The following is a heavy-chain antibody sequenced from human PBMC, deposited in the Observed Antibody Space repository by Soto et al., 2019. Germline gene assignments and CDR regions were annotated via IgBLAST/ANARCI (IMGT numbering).Heavy chain of an antibody. CDR3: ARTACSIISCSDYFHYGMYG. CDR2: IIVLFGTT. V-gene: IGHV1-69*01. D-gene: IGHD2-2*01. J-gene: IGHJ6*04. Sequence: QVQLVQSGAEVKKPGSSVKVSCKASGGSFSSYAITWVRQAPGQGLEWMGGIIVLFGTTNYTQKFQGRVTSTADEPTSTAYMVLRSLRSEDTAVYYCARTACSIISCSDYFHYGMYGWVEGTRVSVSS. CDR1: GGSFSSYA.